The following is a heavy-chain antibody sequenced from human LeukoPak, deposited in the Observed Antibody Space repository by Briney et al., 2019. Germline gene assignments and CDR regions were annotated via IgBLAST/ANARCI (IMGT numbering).Heavy chain of an antibody. CDR1: GGSISSGDYY. D-gene: IGHD3-22*01. CDR2: IYYTGST. Sequence: PSETLSLTCTVSGGSISSGDYYWSWIRQPPGKGLEWIGYIYYTGSTDYNPSLKSRVTMTVDTSKNQFSLKLSSVTAADTAVYYCARVGIDPYYSDSIDYRGDYWGQGTLVTVSS. J-gene: IGHJ4*02. CDR3: ARVGIDPYYSDSIDYRGDY. V-gene: IGHV4-30-4*08.